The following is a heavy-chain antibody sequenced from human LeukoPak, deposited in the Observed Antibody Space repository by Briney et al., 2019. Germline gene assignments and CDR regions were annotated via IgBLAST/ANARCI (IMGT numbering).Heavy chain of an antibody. V-gene: IGHV3-30-3*01. CDR1: GFTFSSYA. J-gene: IGHJ4*02. D-gene: IGHD2-2*01. CDR2: ISYDGSNK. CDR3: ARDRGVVPAAIFDY. Sequence: PGGSLRLSCAASGFTFSSYAMHWVRQAPGKGLEWVAVISYDGSNKYYADSVKGRFTISRDNSKNTLYLQMNSLRAEDTAVYYCARDRGVVPAAIFDYWGQGTLVTVCS.